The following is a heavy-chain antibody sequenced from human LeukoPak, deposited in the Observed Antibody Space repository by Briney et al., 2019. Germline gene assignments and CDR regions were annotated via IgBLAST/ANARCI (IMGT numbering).Heavy chain of an antibody. D-gene: IGHD3-16*01. Sequence: ASVKVSCKASGFTLTTYTIHWVRQAPGHGLEWMGWINAGNGDTKYSQNFQGRVTITRDTSATTAYMELSSLRSEDTAVYYCASDGWITTYYFDYWGQGTLVTVSS. CDR3: ASDGWITTYYFDY. CDR1: GFTLTTYT. V-gene: IGHV1-3*01. CDR2: INAGNGDT. J-gene: IGHJ4*02.